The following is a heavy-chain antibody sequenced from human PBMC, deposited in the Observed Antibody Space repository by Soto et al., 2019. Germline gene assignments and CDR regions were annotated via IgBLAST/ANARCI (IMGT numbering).Heavy chain of an antibody. CDR2: IIPIFGTA. CDR1: GYTFTSYA. Sequence: GASVKVSCKASGYTFTSYAISWVRQAPGQGLEWMGGIIPIFGTANYAQKFQGRVTITADESTSTAYMELSSLRSEDTAVYYCASPEGSSGWYGPTPRYYYGMDVWGQGTTVTVSS. D-gene: IGHD6-19*01. V-gene: IGHV1-69*13. J-gene: IGHJ6*02. CDR3: ASPEGSSGWYGPTPRYYYGMDV.